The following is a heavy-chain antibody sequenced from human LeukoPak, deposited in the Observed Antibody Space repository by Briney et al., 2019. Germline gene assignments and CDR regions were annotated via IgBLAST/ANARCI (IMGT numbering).Heavy chain of an antibody. V-gene: IGHV1-24*01. CDR2: FDPEDGET. CDR1: GYTLTELS. J-gene: IGHJ4*02. Sequence: ASVKVSCKVCGYTLTELSMHWVRQAPGKGLEWMGGFDPEDGETIYAQKFQGRVTMTEDTSTDTAYMELSSLRSEDTAVYYCATVRYSGYYFDYWGQGTLVTVSS. CDR3: ATVRYSGYYFDY. D-gene: IGHD5-12*01.